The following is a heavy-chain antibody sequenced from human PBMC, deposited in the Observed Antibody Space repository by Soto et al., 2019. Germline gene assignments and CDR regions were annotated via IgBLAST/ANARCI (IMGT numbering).Heavy chain of an antibody. CDR3: FFD. D-gene: IGHD3-3*01. CDR2: IDASGST. Sequence: SEALALTCTVSDGSLRPYYCNWIRQPAGKGLEWIGRIDASGSTDYDPSLKSRGTMSVQKSKNQFSLRLSSVTAADTAVYYFFFD. CDR1: DGSLRPYY. J-gene: IGHJ3*01. V-gene: IGHV4-4*07.